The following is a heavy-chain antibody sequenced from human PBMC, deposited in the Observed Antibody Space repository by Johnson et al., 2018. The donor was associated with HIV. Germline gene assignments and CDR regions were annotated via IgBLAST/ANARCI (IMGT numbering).Heavy chain of an antibody. J-gene: IGHJ3*02. Sequence: QVRLVESGGGVVQPGRSLRIYCAVSEFSFSNYAMHWVRLAPGKGLQWVAVISYDASNKYYADSVKGRFTISRDNSKNTLYLQMNSLRAEDTAVYYCARDPPSLLRGAFDIWGQGTMVTVSS. CDR3: ARDPPSLLRGAFDI. CDR1: EFSFSNYA. D-gene: IGHD3-16*01. V-gene: IGHV3-30*04. CDR2: ISYDASNK.